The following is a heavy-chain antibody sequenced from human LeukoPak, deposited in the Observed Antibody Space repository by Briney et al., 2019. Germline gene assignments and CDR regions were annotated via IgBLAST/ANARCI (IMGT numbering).Heavy chain of an antibody. J-gene: IGHJ4*02. Sequence: SGGSLRLSCAAPGFTFSSYSMNWVHQAPGKGLEWVSSISSSSSYIYYADSVKGRFTISRDNAKNSLYLQMNSLRAEDTAVYYCARAAGPYCSGGSCYGYWGQGTLVTVSS. CDR2: ISSSSSYI. D-gene: IGHD2-15*01. CDR3: ARAAGPYCSGGSCYGY. V-gene: IGHV3-21*01. CDR1: GFTFSSYS.